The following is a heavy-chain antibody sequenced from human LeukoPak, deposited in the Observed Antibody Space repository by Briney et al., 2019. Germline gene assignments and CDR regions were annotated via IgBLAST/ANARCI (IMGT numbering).Heavy chain of an antibody. V-gene: IGHV3-11*01. Sequence: GGSLRLSCAASGFTFNDYYMSWIRQAPGKGLEWLSYINIGGTNTHYADSVKGRFTISRDNAKKSLYLEMNNLRAEDTAVYYCATDGAGFDTWGQGVLVTVSS. J-gene: IGHJ5*02. CDR1: GFTFNDYY. CDR3: ATDGAGFDT. CDR2: INIGGTNT.